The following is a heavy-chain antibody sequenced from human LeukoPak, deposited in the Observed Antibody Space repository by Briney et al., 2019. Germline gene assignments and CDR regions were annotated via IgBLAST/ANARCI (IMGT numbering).Heavy chain of an antibody. CDR3: ASGDWNYYY. J-gene: IGHJ4*02. V-gene: IGHV4-59*01. D-gene: IGHD1-7*01. CDR1: GGSIGSYY. CDR2: IYYSGST. Sequence: SETLSLTCTVSGGSIGSYYWSWIRQPPGKGLEWIGYIYYSGSTNYNPSLKSRVTISVDTSKNQFSLKLSSVTAADTAVYYCASGDWNYYYWGQGTLVTVSS.